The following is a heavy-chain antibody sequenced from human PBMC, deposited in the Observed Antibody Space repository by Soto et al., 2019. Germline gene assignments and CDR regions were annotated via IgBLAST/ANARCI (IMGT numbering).Heavy chain of an antibody. CDR3: ARGAVMPDS. Sequence: PGGSLRLSCAASGFTFDSFAMTWVRQAPGKGLEWVSAISASGGSTFYADSVKGRFTISRDSSKNTLYLQMNSLRAEDTAAYYCARGAVMPDSWGQGTLVTVS. CDR2: ISASGGST. CDR1: GFTFDSFA. D-gene: IGHD3-16*01. V-gene: IGHV3-23*01. J-gene: IGHJ4*02.